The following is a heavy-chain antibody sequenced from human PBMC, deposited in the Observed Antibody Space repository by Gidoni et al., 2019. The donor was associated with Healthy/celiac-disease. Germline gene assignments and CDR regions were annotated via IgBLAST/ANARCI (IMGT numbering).Heavy chain of an antibody. CDR3: ARPQKNVYGEVEYYFDY. D-gene: IGHD4-17*01. V-gene: IGHV5-51*01. CDR2: LYPGDSDT. J-gene: IGHJ4*02. Sequence: EVQLVQSGAEVKKPGESLKISCKGSGYSFTRYWIGWVIQMPGKGWEWMVILYPGDSDTRYSPSFQGQVTISADKSISTAYLQWSSLKASDTAMYYCARPQKNVYGEVEYYFDYWGQGTLVTVSS. CDR1: GYSFTRYW.